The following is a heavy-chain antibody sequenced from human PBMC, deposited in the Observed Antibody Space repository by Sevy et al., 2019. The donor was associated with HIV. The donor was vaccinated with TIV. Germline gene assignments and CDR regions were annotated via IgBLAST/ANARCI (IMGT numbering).Heavy chain of an antibody. Sequence: GGSLRLSCAASGFTFSNSFMSWARQAPGRGLEWVGRITRKIDCETTLYAAPVKGRFTISRDDSRNTMYLQMDSLKIEDTTMYYCGTGDAYDVSGQGTTVTVSS. CDR3: GTGDAYDV. J-gene: IGHJ3*01. D-gene: IGHD7-27*01. V-gene: IGHV3-15*06. CDR2: ITRKIDCETT. CDR1: GFTFSNSF.